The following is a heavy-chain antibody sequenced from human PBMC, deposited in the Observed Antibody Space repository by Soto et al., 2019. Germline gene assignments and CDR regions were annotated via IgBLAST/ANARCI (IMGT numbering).Heavy chain of an antibody. D-gene: IGHD6-13*01. CDR2: IWYDGSNK. V-gene: IGHV3-33*01. Sequence: SQRVWKGAAGGTCIGYGGRWILQTPGKGLQWVAVIWYDGSNKYYADSVKGRFTISRDNSKNTLYLQMNSLRAEDTAVYYCARGLIPGIAAADYWGQGTLLTVSS. CDR3: ARGLIPGIAAADY. J-gene: IGHJ4*02. CDR1: GGTCIGYG.